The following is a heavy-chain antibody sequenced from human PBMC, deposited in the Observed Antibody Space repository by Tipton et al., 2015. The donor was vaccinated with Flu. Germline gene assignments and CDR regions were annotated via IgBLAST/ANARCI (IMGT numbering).Heavy chain of an antibody. J-gene: IGHJ5*02. D-gene: IGHD2-2*01. CDR2: ISGSGGST. CDR3: AKGGAPVVPAAIDLDP. CDR1: GFTFSSYA. V-gene: IGHV3-23*01. Sequence: SLRLSCAASGFTFSSYAMSWVRQAPGKGLEWVSAISGSGGSTYYADSVKGRFTISRDNSKNTLYLQMNSLRAEDTAVYYCAKGGAPVVPAAIDLDPWGQGTLVTVSS.